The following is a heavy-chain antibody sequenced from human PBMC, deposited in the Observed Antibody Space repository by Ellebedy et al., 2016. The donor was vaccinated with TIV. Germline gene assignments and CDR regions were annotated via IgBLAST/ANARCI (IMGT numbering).Heavy chain of an antibody. CDR3: ARGITGPVDLGY. CDR2: INTYNGNT. D-gene: IGHD1-1*01. J-gene: IGHJ4*02. V-gene: IGHV1-18*04. Sequence: AASVTVSCKASGHTFTSDGFGWVRQAPGQGREWMGWINTYNGNTNYAKSFKGRVTMTKDTSTNTAYLDLRSLRPDDTAVYYCARGITGPVDLGYWGQGTLVTVSS. CDR1: GHTFTSDG.